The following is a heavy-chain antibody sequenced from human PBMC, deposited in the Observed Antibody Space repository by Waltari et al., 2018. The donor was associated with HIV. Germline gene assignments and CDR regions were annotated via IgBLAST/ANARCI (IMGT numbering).Heavy chain of an antibody. Sequence: QLQLQESGPGLVKPSETLSLTCTVSGGSISSSSYYWGWIRQPPGKGLEWIGCIHYSGSTYYNPSLKSRVTISVDTSKNQFSLKLSSVTAADTAVYYCARQVSDYYDSSGYSTSENHFDYWGQGTLVTVSS. V-gene: IGHV4-39*01. D-gene: IGHD3-22*01. CDR3: ARQVSDYYDSSGYSTSENHFDY. CDR2: IHYSGST. CDR1: GGSISSSSYY. J-gene: IGHJ4*02.